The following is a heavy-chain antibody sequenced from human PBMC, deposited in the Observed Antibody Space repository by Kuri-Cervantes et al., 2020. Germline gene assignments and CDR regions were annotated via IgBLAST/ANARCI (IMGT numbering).Heavy chain of an antibody. V-gene: IGHV3-48*04. Sequence: GGSLRLSCAASGFTFSSYAMSWVRQAPGKGLEWVSYISSSGSTIYYADSVKGRFTISRDNAKNSLYLQMNSLRAEDTAVYYCARDQPKSVYYDFWSGYPNWFDPWGQGTLVTVSS. CDR3: ARDQPKSVYYDFWSGYPNWFDP. CDR2: ISSSGSTI. CDR1: GFTFSSYA. D-gene: IGHD3-3*01. J-gene: IGHJ5*02.